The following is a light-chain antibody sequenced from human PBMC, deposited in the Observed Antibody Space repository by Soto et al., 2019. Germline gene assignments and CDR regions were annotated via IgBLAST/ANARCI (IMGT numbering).Light chain of an antibody. V-gene: IGKV1-39*01. J-gene: IGKJ1*01. CDR3: QQSYSTPQT. CDR1: QSIRNY. Sequence: DIQMTQSPSSLSASVGDRVTITCRASQSIRNYLNWYRQKPGDAPKLLIYAASTLQPGVPSRFRGSGSGTDFTLTISSLQPEDFATYYCQQSYSTPQTFGQGTKVEIK. CDR2: AAS.